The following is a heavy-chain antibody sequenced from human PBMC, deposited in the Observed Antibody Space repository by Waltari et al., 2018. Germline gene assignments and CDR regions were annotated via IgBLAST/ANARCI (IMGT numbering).Heavy chain of an antibody. J-gene: IGHJ4*02. CDR2: IYTSGST. V-gene: IGHV4-61*02. CDR1: GGSISSGSYY. CDR3: AVSYYDFWSGYSGFDY. D-gene: IGHD3-3*01. Sequence: QVQLQESGPGLVKPSQTLSLPCTVSGGSISSGSYYWSWIRQPAGKGLEWIGRIYTSGSTNYNPSLKSRVTISVDTSKNQFSLKLSSVTAADTAVYYCAVSYYDFWSGYSGFDYWGQGTLVTVSS.